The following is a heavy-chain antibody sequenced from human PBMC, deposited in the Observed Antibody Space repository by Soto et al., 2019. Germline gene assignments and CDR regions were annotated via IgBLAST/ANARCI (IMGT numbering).Heavy chain of an antibody. J-gene: IGHJ6*02. Sequence: PGGSLRLSCAASGFTFSSYAMSWVRQAPGKGLEWVSGISAGGYTTYGADSVKGRFTISRDNSKNTLYLQMNSLRGDDTAVYYCAKDDYSNYPPGMDVWGQGTTVTVSS. D-gene: IGHD4-4*01. V-gene: IGHV3-23*01. CDR1: GFTFSSYA. CDR2: ISAGGYTT. CDR3: AKDDYSNYPPGMDV.